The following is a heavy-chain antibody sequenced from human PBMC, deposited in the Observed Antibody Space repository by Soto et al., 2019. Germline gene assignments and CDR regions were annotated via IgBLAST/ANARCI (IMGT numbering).Heavy chain of an antibody. J-gene: IGHJ4*02. Sequence: EVQLVESGGGLVQPGGSLRLSCAASGFTFSSYWMNWVRQAPGKGLEWVANIKQDGNGRYYVDSVKGRFTISRDNAKNSLYLQMNSLRAEDTAVYYCAILARTANFDYWGQGTLVTVSS. CDR3: AILARTANFDY. V-gene: IGHV3-7*02. CDR2: IKQDGNGR. CDR1: GFTFSSYW. D-gene: IGHD5-12*01.